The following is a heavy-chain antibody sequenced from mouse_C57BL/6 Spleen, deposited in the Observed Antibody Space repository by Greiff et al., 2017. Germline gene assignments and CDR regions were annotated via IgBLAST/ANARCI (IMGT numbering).Heavy chain of an antibody. Sequence: QVQLKQPGAELVRPGTSVKLSCKASGYTFTSYWMHWVKQRPGQGLEWIGVIDPSDSYTNYNQKFKGKATLTVDTASSTAYMQLSSLTSEDSAVYYCARDWYDYDGFAYWGQGTLVTVSA. D-gene: IGHD2-4*01. CDR1: GYTFTSYW. CDR3: ARDWYDYDGFAY. V-gene: IGHV1-59*01. CDR2: IDPSDSYT. J-gene: IGHJ3*01.